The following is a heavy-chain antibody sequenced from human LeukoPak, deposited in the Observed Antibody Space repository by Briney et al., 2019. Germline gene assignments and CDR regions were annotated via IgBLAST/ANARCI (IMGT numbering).Heavy chain of an antibody. Sequence: PGGSLTLSCAASGFTFSNYAMSWVRQAPGKGLEWVSITSASGGNTHCADSVKGRFTISRDNSKNTLFLQMNSLRAEDTAVYYCAKDRANWAWYFDIWGRGTLVTDSS. CDR1: GFTFSNYA. V-gene: IGHV3-23*01. J-gene: IGHJ2*01. CDR2: TSASGGNT. CDR3: AKDRANWAWYFDI. D-gene: IGHD7-27*01.